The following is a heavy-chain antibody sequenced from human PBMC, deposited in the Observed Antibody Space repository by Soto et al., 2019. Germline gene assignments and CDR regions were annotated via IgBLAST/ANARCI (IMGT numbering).Heavy chain of an antibody. J-gene: IGHJ6*02. CDR3: GRHLFSDV. CDR2: FSNSGTT. CDR1: GDSITNYY. Sequence: QVQLRESGPGLVKPSETLSLTCTVSGDSITNYYWNWIRQPPGKALEWIGYFSNSGTTNYNPSLKSRVTISADTSKNQFFLKLTSVTAADTAVYYCGRHLFSDVWGQGTTVTVSS. D-gene: IGHD2-21*01. V-gene: IGHV4-59*08.